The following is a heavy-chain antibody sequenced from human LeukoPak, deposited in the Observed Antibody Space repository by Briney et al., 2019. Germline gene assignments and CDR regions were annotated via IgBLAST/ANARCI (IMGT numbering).Heavy chain of an antibody. Sequence: PGGSLRLSCAASGFTFSTYWMSWVRQAPGKGLEWVANIKEDGSERYYVDSVKGRFTISRDNAKNSLNLQMNSLTAEDTAVYYCARDYDDSSGPDYWGQGTLVTVSS. J-gene: IGHJ4*02. CDR2: IKEDGSER. D-gene: IGHD3-22*01. CDR1: GFTFSTYW. CDR3: ARDYDDSSGPDY. V-gene: IGHV3-7*01.